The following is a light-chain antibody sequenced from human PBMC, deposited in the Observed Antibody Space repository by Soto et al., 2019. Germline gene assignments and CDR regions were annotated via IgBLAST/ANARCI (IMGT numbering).Light chain of an antibody. CDR2: EVS. Sequence: QSALTQPAAVSGSPGQSITISCTGTSSDVGGYKYVSWYQQHPGKAPKLMIYEVSNRPSGVSNRFSGSESGNTASLTISGLQAEDEADYYCSSYTSSSTPYVFGTGTKVTVL. CDR1: SSDVGGYKY. J-gene: IGLJ1*01. CDR3: SSYTSSSTPYV. V-gene: IGLV2-14*01.